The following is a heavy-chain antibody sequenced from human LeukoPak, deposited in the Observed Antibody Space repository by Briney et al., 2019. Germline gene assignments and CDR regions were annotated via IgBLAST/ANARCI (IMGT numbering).Heavy chain of an antibody. Sequence: ASVKVSCKASGGTFSSYAISWVRQAPGQGLEWMGAIIPIFGTANYAQTFQGRVTITADESTSTAYMELSSLRSEDTAVYYCARAVGGATLEYYYYYMDVWGKGTTVTVSS. V-gene: IGHV1-69*13. D-gene: IGHD1-26*01. CDR2: IIPIFGTA. CDR1: GGTFSSYA. CDR3: ARAVGGATLEYYYYYMDV. J-gene: IGHJ6*03.